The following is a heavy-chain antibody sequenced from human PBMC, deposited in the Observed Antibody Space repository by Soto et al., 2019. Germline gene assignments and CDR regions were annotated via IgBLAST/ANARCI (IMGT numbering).Heavy chain of an antibody. V-gene: IGHV3-74*01. J-gene: IGHJ4*02. Sequence: GSLRLSCAASGFTFSSYWMHWVRQAPGKGLVWVSRINSDGSSTSYADSVKGRFTISRDNAKNTLYLQMNSLRAEDTAVYYCARDPGNSYGIDYWGQGTLVTVSS. CDR3: ARDPGNSYGIDY. D-gene: IGHD5-18*01. CDR2: INSDGSST. CDR1: GFTFSSYW.